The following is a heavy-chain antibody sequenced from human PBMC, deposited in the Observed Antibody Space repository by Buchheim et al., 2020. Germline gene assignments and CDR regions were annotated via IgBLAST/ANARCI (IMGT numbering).Heavy chain of an antibody. D-gene: IGHD3-10*01. CDR3: AREVRAIVYYYYGMDV. CDR2: ISSSGSTI. Sequence: EVQLVESGGGLVQPGGSLRLSCAASGFTFSSYEMNWVRQAPGKGLEWVSYISSSGSTIYYADSVKGRFTISRDNAQNSLYLQMNSLRAEDTAVYYCAREVRAIVYYYYGMDVWGQGTT. V-gene: IGHV3-48*03. CDR1: GFTFSSYE. J-gene: IGHJ6*02.